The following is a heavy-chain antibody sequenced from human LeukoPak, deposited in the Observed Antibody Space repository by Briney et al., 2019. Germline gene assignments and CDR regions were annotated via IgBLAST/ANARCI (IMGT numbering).Heavy chain of an antibody. V-gene: IGHV3-23*01. CDR2: VSGNGLSK. D-gene: IGHD1-1*01. CDR3: AKGNGDFLDY. Sequence: GGSLRLSCAVSVFTFSNHPMTWIRQAPGKGLEWVAGVSGNGLSKYYADSMKGRFTVSRYNAKNTVYLQMNSLRADDTAGYYCAKGNGDFLDYWGQGTLVTVSS. CDR1: VFTFSNHP. J-gene: IGHJ4*02.